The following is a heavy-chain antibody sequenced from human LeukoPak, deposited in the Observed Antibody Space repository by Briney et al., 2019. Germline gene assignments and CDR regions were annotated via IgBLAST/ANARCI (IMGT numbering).Heavy chain of an antibody. CDR3: ARALLEWLLYRSKDYYYYGMDV. CDR2: IKQDGSEK. J-gene: IGHJ6*02. Sequence: GGSLRLSCAASGFNLSSYWMSWVRPAPGKGLEWVANIKQDGSEKYYVESVKGRFTISRDNAKNSLYLQMNSLRAEDTAVYYCARALLEWLLYRSKDYYYYGMDVWGQGTTVTVSS. D-gene: IGHD3-3*01. V-gene: IGHV3-7*01. CDR1: GFNLSSYW.